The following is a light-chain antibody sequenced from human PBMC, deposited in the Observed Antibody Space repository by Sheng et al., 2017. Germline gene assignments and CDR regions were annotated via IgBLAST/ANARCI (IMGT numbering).Light chain of an antibody. Sequence: DIQMTQSPSSLSASVGDRVTITCRASQSISSYLSWYQQKPGKAPNLLIYAASSLQSGVPSRFSGSGSGTDFTLTISSLQPEDFATYYCQQSYNTPLTFGGGTKVEI. V-gene: IGKV1-39*01. J-gene: IGKJ4*01. CDR2: AAS. CDR1: QSISSY. CDR3: QQSYNTPLT.